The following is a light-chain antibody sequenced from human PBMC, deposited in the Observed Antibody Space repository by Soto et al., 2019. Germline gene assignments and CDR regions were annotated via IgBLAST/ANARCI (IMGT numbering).Light chain of an antibody. CDR2: DAS. Sequence: ETVLTQSPATLSLSPGERATLSCRASQSVSSYLAWYQQKPGQAPRLLFYDASNRATGIPARFSGSGSGTDFTLTISSLEPEEFAVYYCQQRSDWPLTFGGGTKVEIK. CDR3: QQRSDWPLT. J-gene: IGKJ4*01. V-gene: IGKV3-11*01. CDR1: QSVSSY.